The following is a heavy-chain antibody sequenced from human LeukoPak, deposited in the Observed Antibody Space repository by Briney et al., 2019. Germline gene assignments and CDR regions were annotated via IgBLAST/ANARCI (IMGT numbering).Heavy chain of an antibody. CDR3: ARGPGGYESLPN. D-gene: IGHD5-12*01. V-gene: IGHV4-59*12. Sequence: SETLSLTCTVSGGSISSYYWSWIRQPPGKGLEWIGYIYYSGSTNYNPSLKSRVTISVDTSKNQFSLKLSSVTAADTAVYYCARGPGGYESLPNWGQGTLVTVSS. CDR2: IYYSGST. CDR1: GGSISSYY. J-gene: IGHJ4*02.